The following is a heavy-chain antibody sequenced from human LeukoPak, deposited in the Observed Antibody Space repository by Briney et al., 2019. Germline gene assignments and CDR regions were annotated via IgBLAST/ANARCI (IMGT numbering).Heavy chain of an antibody. V-gene: IGHV3-21*01. Sequence: GGSLRLSCAASGFTFSSYAMRWVRLAPGKGLEWVSSISATSTYIYYADSVKGRFTVSRDNAKNSVYLQMNSLRAEDTAVYYCANNDYLGYWGQGTLVTVSS. J-gene: IGHJ4*02. CDR2: ISATSTYI. CDR3: ANNDYLGY. D-gene: IGHD5-24*01. CDR1: GFTFSSYA.